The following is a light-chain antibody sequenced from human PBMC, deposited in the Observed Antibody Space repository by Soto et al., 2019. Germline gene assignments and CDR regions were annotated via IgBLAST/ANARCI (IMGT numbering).Light chain of an antibody. V-gene: IGKV3-20*01. CDR3: LLYGNSPPWR. CDR2: GGS. CDR1: QSFGSSF. Sequence: EVVLTQSPGTLSLSAGERATLSCRASQSFGSSFLAWYQQKPGQAPRLLIYGGSTRATGIPDRFSGSGSGADFTLTMSRLEPEDSPVYCCLLYGNSPPWRFGPGNKVEIK. J-gene: IGKJ1*01.